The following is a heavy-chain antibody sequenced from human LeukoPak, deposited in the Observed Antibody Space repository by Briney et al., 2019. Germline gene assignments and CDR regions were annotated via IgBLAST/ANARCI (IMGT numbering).Heavy chain of an antibody. CDR2: INPNSGGT. CDR1: GYTFTGYY. D-gene: IGHD2-21*02. V-gene: IGHV1-2*02. Sequence: ASVKVSCKASGYTFTGYYMHWVRQAPGQGLEWMGWINPNSGGTNYAQEFEGRGTMTTDTSNSPAYMELSRLRSDDTAVYSCARDYLPYCGGDCSTFDYWGQGTLVTVSS. J-gene: IGHJ4*02. CDR3: ARDYLPYCGGDCSTFDY.